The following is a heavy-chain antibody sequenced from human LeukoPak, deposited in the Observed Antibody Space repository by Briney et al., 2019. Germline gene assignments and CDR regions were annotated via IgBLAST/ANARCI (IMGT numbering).Heavy chain of an antibody. Sequence: GSSVKVSCKASGGTFSSYAISWVRHAPGQGLEWMGGIIPIFGTANYAQKFQGRVTITTDESTSTAYMELSSLRSEDTAVYYCARGVSAGQLWFGESYYFDYWGQGTLVTVSS. D-gene: IGHD3-10*01. CDR1: GGTFSSYA. CDR2: IIPIFGTA. CDR3: ARGVSAGQLWFGESYYFDY. J-gene: IGHJ4*02. V-gene: IGHV1-69*05.